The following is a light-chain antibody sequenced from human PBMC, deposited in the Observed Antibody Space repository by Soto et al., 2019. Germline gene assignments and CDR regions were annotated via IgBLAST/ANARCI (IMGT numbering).Light chain of an antibody. CDR1: QSVSSSY. Sequence: EIVLTQSPGTLSLSPGERATLSCRASQSVSSSYLAWYQQKPGQAPRLLIYGASSRATGIPDRFSGSGSGTDFTLTISRLEPEEFAVYYCKQYGSSLLFTFGPGTKVDIK. CDR2: GAS. V-gene: IGKV3-20*01. J-gene: IGKJ3*01. CDR3: KQYGSSLLFT.